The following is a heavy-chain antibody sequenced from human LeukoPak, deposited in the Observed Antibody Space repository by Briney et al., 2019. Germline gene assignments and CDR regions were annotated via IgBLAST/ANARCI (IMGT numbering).Heavy chain of an antibody. D-gene: IGHD3-22*01. CDR3: ARHDTEYYYDSSGAGDY. V-gene: IGHV5-51*01. CDR1: GYSFTSYW. Sequence: GESLKISCKGSGYSFTSYWIGWVRQMPGKGLEWMGITYPGDSDTRYSPSFQGQVTISADKSISTAYLQWSSLKASDTAMYYCARHDTEYYYDSSGAGDYWGQGTLVTVSS. CDR2: TYPGDSDT. J-gene: IGHJ4*02.